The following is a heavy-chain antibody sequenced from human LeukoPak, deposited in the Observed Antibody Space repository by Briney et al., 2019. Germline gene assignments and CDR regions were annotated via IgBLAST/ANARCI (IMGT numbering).Heavy chain of an antibody. CDR1: GFTFSGYS. CDR2: WSDGSNK. J-gene: IGHJ4*02. CDR3: VRGYYAGRGHHFEY. D-gene: IGHD3-22*01. Sequence: PGGSLRLSCATSGFTFSGYSMHWVRQAPGKGLEWVTVWSDGSNKYYADSVKGRFTISRDNSKNTLYLQMNSLRAEDTAVYYCVRGYYAGRGHHFEYWGQGTLVTVSS. V-gene: IGHV3-33*01.